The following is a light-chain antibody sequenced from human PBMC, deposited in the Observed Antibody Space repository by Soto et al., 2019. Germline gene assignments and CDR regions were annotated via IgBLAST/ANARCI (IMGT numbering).Light chain of an antibody. V-gene: IGKV1-5*03. CDR2: KAS. Sequence: DIQMTQSPSTLSASVGDRVTITCRASQSISSWLAWYQQKPGKAPKLLIYKASSLESGVPSRFSGSGSGTEFTPTISSLQPDDFATYYCQQYSSYSRTFGQGTKVDIK. CDR3: QQYSSYSRT. CDR1: QSISSW. J-gene: IGKJ1*01.